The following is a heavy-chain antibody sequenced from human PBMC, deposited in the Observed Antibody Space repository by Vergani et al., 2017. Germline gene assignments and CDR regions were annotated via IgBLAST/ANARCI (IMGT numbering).Heavy chain of an antibody. Sequence: QLQLQESGPGLVKPSETLSLTCTVSGGSISSSSYYWGWIRQPPGKGLEWIGSNYYSGSTYYNPSLKSRVTISVDTSKNQFSLKLSSVTAADTAVYYCARDDAYYYDSSGYYPYYYYGMDVWGQGTTVTVSS. CDR3: ARDDAYYYDSSGYYPYYYYGMDV. CDR2: NYYSGST. J-gene: IGHJ6*02. D-gene: IGHD3-22*01. CDR1: GGSISSSSYY. V-gene: IGHV4-39*07.